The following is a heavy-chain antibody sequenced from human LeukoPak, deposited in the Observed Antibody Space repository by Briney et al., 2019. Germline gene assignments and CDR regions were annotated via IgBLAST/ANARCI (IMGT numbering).Heavy chain of an antibody. CDR2: INHSGST. CDR3: ARGSGYYDSSGYYYRL. J-gene: IGHJ4*02. CDR1: GGSFSGYY. Sequence: SETLSLTCAVYGGSFSGYYWSWIRQPPGKGLEWIGEINHSGSTNYNPSLKSRVTISVDTSKNQFSLKLSSVTAADTAVYYCARGSGYYDSSGYYYRLWGQGTLVTDSS. V-gene: IGHV4-34*01. D-gene: IGHD3-22*01.